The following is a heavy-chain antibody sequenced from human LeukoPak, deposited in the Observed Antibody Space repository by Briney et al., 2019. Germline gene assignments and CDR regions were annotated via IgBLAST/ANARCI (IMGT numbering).Heavy chain of an antibody. V-gene: IGHV4-39*01. D-gene: IGHD6-19*01. J-gene: IGHJ4*02. Sequence: TSETLSLTCTVSGGSISSSSYYWGWIRQPPGKGLEWIGSIYYSGSTYYNPSLKSRVTISVDTSKNQFSLKLSSVTAADTAVYYCARGEYSSGLYRSEYYFDYWGQGTLVTVSS. CDR2: IYYSGST. CDR3: ARGEYSSGLYRSEYYFDY. CDR1: GGSISSSSYY.